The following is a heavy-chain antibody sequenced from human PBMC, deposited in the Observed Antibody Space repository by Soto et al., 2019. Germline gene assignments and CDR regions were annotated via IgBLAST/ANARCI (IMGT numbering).Heavy chain of an antibody. CDR1: GFDFSRHG. CDR2: ISYDGNNK. V-gene: IGHV3-30*18. CDR3: AKDGGNGYKPPNYCYYGLDV. D-gene: IGHD6-25*01. Sequence: SGGSLRLSCAASGFDFSRHGMHWVRQAPGRGLEWVAVISYDGNNKDYADSVEGRLTISRDNSRNTLDLQMNSLSVDDSAVYYCAKDGGNGYKPPNYCYYGLDVWGQGTTVTVSS. J-gene: IGHJ6*02.